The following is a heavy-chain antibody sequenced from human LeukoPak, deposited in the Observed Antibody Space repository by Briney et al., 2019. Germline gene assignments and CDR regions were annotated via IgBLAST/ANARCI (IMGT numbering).Heavy chain of an antibody. CDR3: AGTYPGSD. CDR2: IYYSGST. V-gene: IGHV4-59*04. D-gene: IGHD3-10*01. Sequence: SETLSLTCTVSGGSISSYYWSWIRQPPGKGLEWIGSIYYSGSTYYNPSLKSRVTISVDTSKNQFSLKLSSVTAADTAVYYCAGTYPGSDWGQGTLVTVSS. J-gene: IGHJ4*02. CDR1: GGSISSYY.